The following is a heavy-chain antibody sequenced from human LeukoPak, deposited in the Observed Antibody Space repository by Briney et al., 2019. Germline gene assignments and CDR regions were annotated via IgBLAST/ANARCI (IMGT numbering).Heavy chain of an antibody. Sequence: PGGSLRLSCAASGFTFSSYSMNWVRQAPGKGLEWVSYISSSSSTIYYADSVKGRFTISRDNAKNSLYLQMNSLRAEDTAVYYCARARITMVRGVMWYYMDVWGKGTMLTVSS. V-gene: IGHV3-48*01. CDR1: GFTFSSYS. CDR2: ISSSSSTI. CDR3: ARARITMVRGVMWYYMDV. D-gene: IGHD3-10*01. J-gene: IGHJ6*03.